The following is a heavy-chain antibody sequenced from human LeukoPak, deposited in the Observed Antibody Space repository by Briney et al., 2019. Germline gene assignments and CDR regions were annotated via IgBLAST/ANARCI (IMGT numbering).Heavy chain of an antibody. D-gene: IGHD4-17*01. CDR1: GFTFSKYA. CDR2: ISPSDGNT. V-gene: IGHV3-23*01. Sequence: PGGALRLSCAASGFTFSKYATSWVRHAPEKGLEWVSAISPSDGNTFYADSVKGRFTISRYNSKNTLSLQMNSLRAEDTALYYCAKDSSVPYGITEWGQGTLVTVSS. J-gene: IGHJ4*02. CDR3: AKDSSVPYGITE.